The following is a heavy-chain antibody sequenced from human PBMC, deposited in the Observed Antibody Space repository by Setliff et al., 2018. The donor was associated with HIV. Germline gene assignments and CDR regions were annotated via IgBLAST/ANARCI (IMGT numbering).Heavy chain of an antibody. CDR3: ASGALLPTMDY. Sequence: GGSLRLSCAVSGFTFTSYGMHWVRQAPGKGLKWVAVIWYDGSYKYYADSVKGQFTISRDNAKNSLYLQMNSLSAEDTAVYYCASGALLPTMDYWGRGTLVTVSS. CDR1: GFTFTSYG. V-gene: IGHV3-33*01. D-gene: IGHD3-10*01. CDR2: IWYDGSYK. J-gene: IGHJ4*02.